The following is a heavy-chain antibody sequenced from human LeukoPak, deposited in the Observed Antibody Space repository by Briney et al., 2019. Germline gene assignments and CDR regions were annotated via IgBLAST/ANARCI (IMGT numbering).Heavy chain of an antibody. CDR2: ISSSSSYI. Sequence: GGSLRLSCAASGFTFSSYSMNWVRQAPGKGLEWVSSISSSSSYIYYADSVKGRFTISRDNAKNSLHLQMNSLRAEDTAVYYCARLEYYDYVWGSYSDPLTFDYWGQGTLVTVSS. D-gene: IGHD3-16*01. V-gene: IGHV3-21*01. CDR1: GFTFSSYS. J-gene: IGHJ4*02. CDR3: ARLEYYDYVWGSYSDPLTFDY.